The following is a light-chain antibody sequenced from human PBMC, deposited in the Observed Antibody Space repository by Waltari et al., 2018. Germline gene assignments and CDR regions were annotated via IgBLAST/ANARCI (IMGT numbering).Light chain of an antibody. CDR3: MQATYWPWT. CDR1: QSLVSSDGNTY. V-gene: IGKV2-30*01. CDR2: TVS. Sequence: DAVMTQSPLSLPVPLGQPASISCSSSQSLVSSDGNTYLSWFQQRPGQSPRRLIYTVSNRDSGVPDRFSGSGSGTDFTLKISRVEAEDVGVYYCMQATYWPWTFGQGTKVEIK. J-gene: IGKJ1*01.